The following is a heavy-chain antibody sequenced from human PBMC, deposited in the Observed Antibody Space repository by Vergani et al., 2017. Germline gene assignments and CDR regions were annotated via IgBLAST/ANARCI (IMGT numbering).Heavy chain of an antibody. J-gene: IGHJ6*02. Sequence: QVQLEESGPGLVTPSETLSLTCTVSGVSFNTYYWSWIRQSPGKGLEWIGYIYSTGSTNYNPSLNSRVTMSVDTSKNQFSLKLRSVTAADTAVYFCARVMYRDEAATGYRLEGMDIWGQGTTVTISS. D-gene: IGHD3-9*01. CDR2: IYSTGST. V-gene: IGHV4-59*13. CDR1: GVSFNTYY. CDR3: ARVMYRDEAATGYRLEGMDI.